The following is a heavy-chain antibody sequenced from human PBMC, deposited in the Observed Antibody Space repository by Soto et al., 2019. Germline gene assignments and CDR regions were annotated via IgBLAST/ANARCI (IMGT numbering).Heavy chain of an antibody. Sequence: PGESLKISCKGSGYSFSNFWIGWVRQMPGRGLEWMGIIFPSDSQVKYTPSFQGHVTISADTSITTAYLQWDTLEASDSAIYYCARHSAGNAYYYLDGYFDSWGQGTPVTVSS. D-gene: IGHD3-22*01. J-gene: IGHJ4*02. CDR2: IFPSDSQV. V-gene: IGHV5-51*01. CDR1: GYSFSNFW. CDR3: ARHSAGNAYYYLDGYFDS.